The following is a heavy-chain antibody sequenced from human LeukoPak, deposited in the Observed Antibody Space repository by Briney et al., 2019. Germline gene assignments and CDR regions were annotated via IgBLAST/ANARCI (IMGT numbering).Heavy chain of an antibody. CDR1: GGSISSSSYY. D-gene: IGHD5-18*01. V-gene: IGHV4-39*07. CDR2: SYYSGST. J-gene: IGHJ4*02. Sequence: SETLSLTCTVSGGSISSSSYYWGWIRQPPGKGLEWIGSSYYSGSTYYNPSLKSRVTISVDTSKNPFSLKLSSVTAADTAVYYCASGIGYSYGYDYWGQGTLVSVS. CDR3: ASGIGYSYGYDY.